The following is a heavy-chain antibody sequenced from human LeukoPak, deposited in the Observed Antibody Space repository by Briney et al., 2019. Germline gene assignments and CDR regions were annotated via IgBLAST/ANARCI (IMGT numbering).Heavy chain of an antibody. CDR3: AKDLSVGGIPANYYYYYGMDV. J-gene: IGHJ6*02. Sequence: GGSLRLSCAASGFTFSNYAMSWVRQAPGKGLEWVSVISGTGGRTYYADSVEGRFTISRDSSKSTLYLQMNSLRAEDTATYYCAKDLSVGGIPANYYYYYGMDVWGQGTTVTVSS. V-gene: IGHV3-23*01. CDR2: ISGTGGRT. D-gene: IGHD3-10*01. CDR1: GFTFSNYA.